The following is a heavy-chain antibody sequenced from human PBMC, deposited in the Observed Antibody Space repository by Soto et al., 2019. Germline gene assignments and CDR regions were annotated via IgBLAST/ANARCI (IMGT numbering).Heavy chain of an antibody. V-gene: IGHV3-30*18. J-gene: IGHJ4*02. CDR1: GFTFSAYG. CDR2: ITYDGNGE. D-gene: IGHD3-3*02. Sequence: GGSLRLSCAASGFTFSAYGMHWVRQAPGKGLEWVAVITYDGNGESYRDSVKGRFTISRDNSRNTLYVQMNNLRAEDTAVYYCAKDVRTYATSGISYFDSWGLGTXVTVSS. CDR3: AKDVRTYATSGISYFDS.